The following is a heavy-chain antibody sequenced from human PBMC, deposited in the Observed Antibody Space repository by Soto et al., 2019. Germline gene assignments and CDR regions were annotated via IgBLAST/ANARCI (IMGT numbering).Heavy chain of an antibody. D-gene: IGHD2-15*01. CDR1: GFTFSSYA. CDR2: ISGSGGST. J-gene: IGHJ4*01. CDR3: AKDWDVNCSGGSCYSGHFDY. V-gene: IGHV3-23*01. Sequence: HPGGSLRLSCAASGFTFSSYAMSWVRQAPGKGLEWVSAISGSGGSTYYADSVKGRFTISRDNSKNTLYLQMNSLRAEDTAVYYCAKDWDVNCSGGSCYSGHFDYWGHGTLVTVSS.